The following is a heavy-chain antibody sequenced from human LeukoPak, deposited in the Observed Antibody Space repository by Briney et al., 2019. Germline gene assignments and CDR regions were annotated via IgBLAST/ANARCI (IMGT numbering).Heavy chain of an antibody. D-gene: IGHD5-24*01. Sequence: PSQTLSLTCTVSGGSISSGSYYWSWIRQPAGKGLEWIGRIYTSGSTNYNPSLKSRVTISVDTSKNQFSLKLSSVTAADTAVYYCARDTRWLHFENWGQGTLVTVSS. CDR2: IYTSGST. CDR3: ARDTRWLHFEN. J-gene: IGHJ4*02. V-gene: IGHV4-61*02. CDR1: GGSISSGSYY.